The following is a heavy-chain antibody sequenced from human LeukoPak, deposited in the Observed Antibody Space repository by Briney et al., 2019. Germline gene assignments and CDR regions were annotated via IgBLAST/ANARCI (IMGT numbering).Heavy chain of an antibody. CDR3: ARLPRRYSTTWFFDY. J-gene: IGHJ4*02. Sequence: SETLSLTCTVSGVPTTSYYWSWVRQSPGKALEWIGHIYYTGGTNYNPSLKSRVSISIDSSKNQFSLTLSSVTSDDTAVYYCARLPRRYSTTWFFDYWGQGTLVTVSS. D-gene: IGHD6-13*01. CDR2: IYYTGGT. CDR1: GVPTTSYY. V-gene: IGHV4-59*01.